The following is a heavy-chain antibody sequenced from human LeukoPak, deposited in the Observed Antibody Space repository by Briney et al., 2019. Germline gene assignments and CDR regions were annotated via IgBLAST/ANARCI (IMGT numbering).Heavy chain of an antibody. CDR2: ISYDGSNK. J-gene: IGHJ3*02. D-gene: IGHD1-26*01. CDR1: GFTFSSYA. V-gene: IGHV3-30-3*01. Sequence: PGGSLRLSCAASGFTFSSYAMHWVRQAPGKGLEWVAVISYDGSNKYYADSVKGRFTISRDNSKNTLYLQMNSLRAEDTAVYYCARAGWSGSLDAFDIWGQGTMVTVSS. CDR3: ARAGWSGSLDAFDI.